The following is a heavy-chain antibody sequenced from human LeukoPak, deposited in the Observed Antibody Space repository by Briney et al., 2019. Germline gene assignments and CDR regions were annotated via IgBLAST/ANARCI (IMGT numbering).Heavy chain of an antibody. V-gene: IGHV3-23*01. J-gene: IGHJ4*02. CDR2: ISGSGGST. CDR1: GFTFSNYA. CDR3: AKPSSGWYLFDY. D-gene: IGHD6-19*01. Sequence: GGSLRLSCAASGFTFSNYAMSGVRQAPGKGLEWVSTISGSGGSTYYADSVKGRFTISRDNSKNTLYLQMSSLRAEDTAVYYCAKPSSGWYLFDYWGQGTLVTVSS.